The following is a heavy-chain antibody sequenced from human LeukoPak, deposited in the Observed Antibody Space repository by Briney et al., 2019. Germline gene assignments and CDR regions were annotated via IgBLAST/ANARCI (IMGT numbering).Heavy chain of an antibody. D-gene: IGHD5-18*01. CDR3: ARGDYVDTAMALGP. J-gene: IGHJ5*02. CDR2: IYPGDSDT. CDR1: GYSLTNYW. Sequence: GESLKISCKGSGYSLTNYWIDWVRPMPGKGLEWMGSIYPGDSDTRYSPSFQGQVTISADKSISTAYLQWSSLKASDTAMYYCARGDYVDTAMALGPWGQGTLVTVSS. V-gene: IGHV5-51*01.